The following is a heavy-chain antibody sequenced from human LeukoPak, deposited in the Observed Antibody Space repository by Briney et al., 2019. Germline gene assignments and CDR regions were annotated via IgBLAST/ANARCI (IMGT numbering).Heavy chain of an antibody. CDR2: IYHSGST. CDR3: ARRGGSRYFDY. Sequence: SETLSLTCAVSSYSISSGYYWGWIRQPPGKGLEWIGSIYHSGSTYYNPSLKSRVTILVDTSKNQFSLKLSSVTAADTAVYYCARRGGSRYFDYWGQGTLVTVSS. D-gene: IGHD3-16*01. V-gene: IGHV4-38-2*01. J-gene: IGHJ4*02. CDR1: SYSISSGYY.